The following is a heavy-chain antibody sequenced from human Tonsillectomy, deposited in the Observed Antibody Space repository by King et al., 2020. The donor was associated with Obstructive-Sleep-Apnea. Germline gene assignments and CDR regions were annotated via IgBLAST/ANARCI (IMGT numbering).Heavy chain of an antibody. Sequence: VQLVESGGVVVQPGGSLRLSCEASGFMFDDYAIHWVRQAPGKGLEWGSLFNWDGGTTSYADSVKGRFTISRDNSKNSLYLHTNSLRVEDTALYYCAKDSSSSWYYFDYWGQGTLVTVSS. CDR1: GFMFDDYA. J-gene: IGHJ4*02. CDR3: AKDSSSSWYYFDY. V-gene: IGHV3-43D*03. D-gene: IGHD6-13*01. CDR2: FNWDGGTT.